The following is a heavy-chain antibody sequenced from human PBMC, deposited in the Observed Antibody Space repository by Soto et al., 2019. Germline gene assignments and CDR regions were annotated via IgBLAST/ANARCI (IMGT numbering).Heavy chain of an antibody. CDR1: GGSISSSSYY. V-gene: IGHV4-39*01. CDR2: IYYSGST. CDR3: ARHSIAVAGLNWFDP. J-gene: IGHJ5*02. D-gene: IGHD6-19*01. Sequence: QLQLQESGPGLVKPSETLSLTCTVSGGSISSSSYYWGWIRQPPGKGLEWIGSIYYSGSTYYNPSLKSRVTISVDTSKNQFSLKLSSVTAADTAVYYCARHSIAVAGLNWFDPWGQGTLVTVSS.